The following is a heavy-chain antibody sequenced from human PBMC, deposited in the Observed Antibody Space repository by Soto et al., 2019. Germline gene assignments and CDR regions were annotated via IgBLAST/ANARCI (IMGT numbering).Heavy chain of an antibody. V-gene: IGHV1-18*01. CDR3: ARLNYCDFWSGYYWFDP. J-gene: IGHJ5*02. CDR2: ISAYNGNT. D-gene: IGHD3-3*01. CDR1: GYTFTSYG. Sequence: ASVKVSCKASGYTFTSYGISWVRQAPGQGLEWMGWISAYNGNTNYAQKLQGRVTMTTDTSTSTAYMELRSLRSDDTAVYYCARLNYCDFWSGYYWFDPWGQGTLVTVSS.